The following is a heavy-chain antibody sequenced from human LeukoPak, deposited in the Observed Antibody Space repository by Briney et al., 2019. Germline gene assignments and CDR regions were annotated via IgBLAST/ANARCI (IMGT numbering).Heavy chain of an antibody. Sequence: GGSLRLSCAASGFTFSSYEMNWVRQAPGKGLEWVSACGTDGDTYYADSVRGRFTISRDNAKHTVYLQMSSLRAEDTAVYYCAQKTPGTHPFDFWGQGTLVTVSP. CDR2: CGTDGDT. J-gene: IGHJ4*02. CDR1: GFTFSSYE. D-gene: IGHD1-1*01. V-gene: IGHV3-23*01. CDR3: AQKTPGTHPFDF.